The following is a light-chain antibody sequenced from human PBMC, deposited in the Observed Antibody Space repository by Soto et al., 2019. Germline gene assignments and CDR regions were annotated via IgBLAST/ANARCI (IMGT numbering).Light chain of an antibody. CDR1: QSVGSSY. CDR2: DVS. V-gene: IGKV3-20*01. Sequence: ESVLTQSPGTLSFSPGERATLSRRASQSVGSSYLTWYQQKPGQAPRLLIYDVSSRATGIPDRFSGSGSGTDFTLTISRLEPEDCAVYYCQQYVSSPFTFGPGTKVDI. J-gene: IGKJ3*01. CDR3: QQYVSSPFT.